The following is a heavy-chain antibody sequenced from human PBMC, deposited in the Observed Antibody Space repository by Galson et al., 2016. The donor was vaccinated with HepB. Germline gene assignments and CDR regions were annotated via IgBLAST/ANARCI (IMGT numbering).Heavy chain of an antibody. CDR2: IGSSPGTV. D-gene: IGHD5-18*01. CDR3: ARDPLGYSYALVRYFDY. V-gene: IGHV3-48*02. J-gene: IGHJ4*02. Sequence: SLRLSCAASGFTFTSYSMNWDRQVPGKGLEWVSYIGSSPGTVYYADSVKGRFTISRDNAKNSLYLQMNSLRDEDTAVYYCARDPLGYSYALVRYFDYWGQGTLVTVSS. CDR1: GFTFTSYS.